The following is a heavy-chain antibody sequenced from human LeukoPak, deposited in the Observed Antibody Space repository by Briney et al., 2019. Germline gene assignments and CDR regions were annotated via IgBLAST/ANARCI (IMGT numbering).Heavy chain of an antibody. CDR1: GGSISSYY. V-gene: IGHV4-59*01. D-gene: IGHD6-13*01. CDR2: IYYIGST. Sequence: SETLSLTCTVSGGSISSYYWSWIRQPPGKGLEWIGYIYYIGSTNYNPFLKSRVTISVDTSKNQFSLKLSSVTAADTAIYYCVGTPSIAATGTLWWFDPWGQGTPVTVSS. CDR3: VGTPSIAATGTLWWFDP. J-gene: IGHJ5*02.